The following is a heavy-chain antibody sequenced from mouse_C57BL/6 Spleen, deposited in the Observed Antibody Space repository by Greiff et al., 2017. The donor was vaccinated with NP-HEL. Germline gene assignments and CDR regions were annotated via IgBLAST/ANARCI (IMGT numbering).Heavy chain of an antibody. Sequence: VQLQQPGAELVKPGASVKVSCKASGYTFTSYWMHWVKQRPGQGLEWIGRIHPSDSDTNYNQQFKGKATLTADKSSSTAYMQLSSLTSEDSAVYYCAILYDSRFAYWGQGTLVTVSA. CDR1: GYTFTSYW. J-gene: IGHJ3*01. CDR2: IHPSDSDT. D-gene: IGHD2-3*01. V-gene: IGHV1-74*01. CDR3: AILYDSRFAY.